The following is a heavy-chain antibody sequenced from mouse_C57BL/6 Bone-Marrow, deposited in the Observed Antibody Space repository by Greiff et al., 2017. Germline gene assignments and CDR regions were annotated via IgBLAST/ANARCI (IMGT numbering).Heavy chain of an antibody. Sequence: EVKLQESGGGLVKPGGSLKLSCAASGFTFSDYGMHWVRQAPEKGLEWVAYISSGSSTIYYADTVKGRFTISRDNAKNTLFLQMTSLRSEDTAMYYCARYLGDYWGQGTLVTVSA. CDR1: GFTFSDYG. CDR2: ISSGSSTI. CDR3: ARYLGDY. D-gene: IGHD3-3*01. J-gene: IGHJ3*01. V-gene: IGHV5-17*01.